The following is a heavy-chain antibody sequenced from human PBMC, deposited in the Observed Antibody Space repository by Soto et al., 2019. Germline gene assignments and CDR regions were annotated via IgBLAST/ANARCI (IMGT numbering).Heavy chain of an antibody. CDR3: ARDPGQWLVIARKPPEY. V-gene: IGHV1-18*04. J-gene: IGHJ4*01. CDR2: ISAYNGNT. CDR1: GYTFTSYG. D-gene: IGHD6-19*01. Sequence: ASVKVSCKASGYTFTSYGISWVRQAPGQGLEWMGWISAYNGNTNYAQKLQGRVTMTTDTSTSTAYMELRSLRSDDTAVYYCARDPGQWLVIARKPPEYWGNGTPVTVSS.